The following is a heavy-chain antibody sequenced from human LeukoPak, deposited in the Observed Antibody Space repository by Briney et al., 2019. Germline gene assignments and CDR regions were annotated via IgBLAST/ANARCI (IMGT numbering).Heavy chain of an antibody. V-gene: IGHV4-59*01. D-gene: IGHD6-19*01. CDR1: GGSISSYY. J-gene: IGHJ4*02. Sequence: SETLSLTCTVSGGSISSYYWSWIRQPPGKGLEWIGYIYYSGSTNYNPSLKSRVTISVDTSKNQFSLKLSSVTAADTAVYYCARGLGGRAVAGLSVWGQGTLVTVSS. CDR3: ARGLGGRAVAGLSV. CDR2: IYYSGST.